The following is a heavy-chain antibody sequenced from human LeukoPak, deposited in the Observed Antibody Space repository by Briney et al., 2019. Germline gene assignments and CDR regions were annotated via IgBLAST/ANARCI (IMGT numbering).Heavy chain of an antibody. CDR2: ISSNGGST. Sequence: GGSLRLSCAASGFTFSSYAMHWVRQAPGKGLEYVSAISSNGGSTYYANSVKGRFTISRDNSKNTLNLQMGSLRAEDMAVYYCARDDIAAAGIIDYWGQGTLVTVSS. CDR3: ARDDIAAAGIIDY. J-gene: IGHJ4*02. V-gene: IGHV3-64*01. CDR1: GFTFSSYA. D-gene: IGHD6-13*01.